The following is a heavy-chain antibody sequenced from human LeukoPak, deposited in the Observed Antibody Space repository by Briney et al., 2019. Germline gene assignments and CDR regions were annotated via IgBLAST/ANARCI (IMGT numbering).Heavy chain of an antibody. J-gene: IGHJ3*02. CDR2: ISGSGGTT. CDR1: GFTLTCYF. Sequence: GGSLRLSCAASGFTLTCYFLWVVLQAPGKGLEWVSSISGSGGTTYYADSVKGRFTISRDNSKNTLYLQMNSLRADDTSVYPCVTVHPTDVANACHIWGQGTMVTVSS. D-gene: IGHD5-12*01. V-gene: IGHV3-23*01. CDR3: VTVHPTDVANACHI.